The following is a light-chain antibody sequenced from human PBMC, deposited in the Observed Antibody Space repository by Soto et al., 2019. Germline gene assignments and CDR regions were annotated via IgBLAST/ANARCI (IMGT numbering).Light chain of an antibody. CDR2: DDN. Sequence: QSVLTQPPSVSAAPGQKVTISCSGSSSNIGGNSVFWYQQLPGTAPKLLIYDDNKRPSGIPDRFSGSKSGTSATLGITGFQTGDEADYYCGSWDSSLSAYVFGNGTKVTVL. CDR1: SSNIGGNS. CDR3: GSWDSSLSAYV. V-gene: IGLV1-51*01. J-gene: IGLJ1*01.